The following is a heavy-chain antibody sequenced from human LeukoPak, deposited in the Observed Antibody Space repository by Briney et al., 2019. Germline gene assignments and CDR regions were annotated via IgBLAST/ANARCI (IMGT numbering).Heavy chain of an antibody. CDR1: GYTFTGYY. CDR3: AREGGAHNYYLDY. CDR2: INPNSGGT. J-gene: IGHJ4*02. V-gene: IGHV1-2*02. D-gene: IGHD3-10*01. Sequence: ASVKVSCKASGYTFTGYYMHWVRQAPGQGLEWMGWINPNSGGTNYAQKFQGRVTMTRDTSISTAYMELSRLRSDDTAVYYCAREGGAHNYYLDYWGQGTLVTVSS.